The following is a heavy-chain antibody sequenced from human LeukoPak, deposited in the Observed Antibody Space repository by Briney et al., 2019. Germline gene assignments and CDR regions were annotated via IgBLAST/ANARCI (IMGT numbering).Heavy chain of an antibody. CDR3: TSSGSGNYYNPLDY. D-gene: IGHD3-10*01. CDR2: ISAYNGNT. Sequence: ASVTVSCKASGYTFSSSGISWVRQAPGQGLEWMGWISAYNGNTNYAQKLQGRVTMTTDTSTSTAYMELRSLTSDDTAVYYCTSSGSGNYYNPLDYWGQGTLATVSS. V-gene: IGHV1-18*01. J-gene: IGHJ4*02. CDR1: GYTFSSSG.